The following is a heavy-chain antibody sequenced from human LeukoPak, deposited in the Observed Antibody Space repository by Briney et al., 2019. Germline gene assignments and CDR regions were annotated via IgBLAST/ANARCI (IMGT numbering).Heavy chain of an antibody. CDR3: ARDLGGSGSYQAAYYYYGMDV. V-gene: IGHV4-30-2*01. D-gene: IGHD3-10*01. CDR1: GGSISSGAYY. J-gene: IGHJ6*02. CDR2: IYHSGST. Sequence: SETLSLTCSVSGGSISSGAYYWSWIRQPPGKGLEWIGYIYHSGSTYYNPSLKGRVTVSVDRSKNHFSLNLTSVTAADTAVYYCARDLGGSGSYQAAYYYYGMDVWGQGTTVTVSS.